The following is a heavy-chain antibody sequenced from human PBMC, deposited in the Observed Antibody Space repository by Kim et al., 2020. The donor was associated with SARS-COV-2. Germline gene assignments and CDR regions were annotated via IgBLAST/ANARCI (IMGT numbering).Heavy chain of an antibody. D-gene: IGHD7-27*01. CDR1: GGSISSDDYY. CDR3: VRVMDGPTGTFDN. CDR2: IYVSGST. V-gene: IGHV4-61*02. Sequence: SETLSLTCIVSGGSISSDDYYWSWFLQPAGRGLEWIGRIYVSGSTNYDPSLKSRVTLSIDTSKNQLSLKLTSVTAADTAVYYCVRVMDGPTGTFDNWGQGTLVIVSS. J-gene: IGHJ4*02.